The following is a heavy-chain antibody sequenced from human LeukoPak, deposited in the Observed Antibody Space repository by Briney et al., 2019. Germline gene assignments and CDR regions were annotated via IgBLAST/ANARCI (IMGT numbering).Heavy chain of an antibody. J-gene: IGHJ4*02. Sequence: GGSLRLSCATSGFTLSNYAMSWVRQAPGKGLEWLAAIRYSGRTTYYAASVRGRFTISRDNSKNMLYLEMNRLRAEDTAVYYCARDTPAGDFEYWGQGTLVTVSS. CDR1: GFTLSNYA. D-gene: IGHD6-19*01. CDR3: ARDTPAGDFEY. CDR2: IRYSGRTT. V-gene: IGHV3-23*01.